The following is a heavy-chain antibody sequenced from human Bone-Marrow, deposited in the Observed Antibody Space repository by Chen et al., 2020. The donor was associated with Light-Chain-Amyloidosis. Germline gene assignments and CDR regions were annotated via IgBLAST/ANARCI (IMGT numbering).Heavy chain of an antibody. J-gene: IGHJ4*02. Sequence: EVRLVESGGGVVKPGGSLRLSCEASGFRFSNAWVTWVRQAPGKGLEWLGRIKSESDGGTTAFAASVQGRFGISRDQTRNTVYLQMSSLKSDDTAIYYCASDGGLVVVEAAVWGQGTQVTVSS. CDR3: ASDGGLVVVEAAV. V-gene: IGHV3-15*01. CDR2: IKSESDGGTT. D-gene: IGHD2-21*01. CDR1: GFRFSNAW.